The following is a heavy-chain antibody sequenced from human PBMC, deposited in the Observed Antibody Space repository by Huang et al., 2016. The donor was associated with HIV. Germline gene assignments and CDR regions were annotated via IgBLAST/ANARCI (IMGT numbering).Heavy chain of an antibody. D-gene: IGHD2-21*02. CDR2: IRFDGGNK. CDR1: GFSFGHYG. CDR3: ATDLGGYSFDY. V-gene: IGHV3-30*02. Sequence: QEQLVESGGGVVQPGGSLGLSCAPWGFSFGHYGMHWVRQAPGKGLEWVAFIRFDGGNKHYADSAKGRFTISRDNSKKMLFLEMNSLRGDDTAFYYCATDLGGYSFDYWGQGALVSVSS. J-gene: IGHJ4*02.